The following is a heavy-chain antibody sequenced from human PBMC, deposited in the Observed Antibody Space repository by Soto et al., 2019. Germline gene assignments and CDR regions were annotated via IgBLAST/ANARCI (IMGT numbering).Heavy chain of an antibody. CDR2: ISSSSSYI. Sequence: GGSLRLSCAASGFTFSSYSMNWVRQAPGKGLEWVSSISSSSSYIYYADSVKGRFTISRDNAKNSLYLQMNSLRAEDTAVYYCPRPPGSTSSDYYGMDIWGQGTTVTVSS. CDR1: GFTFSSYS. V-gene: IGHV3-21*01. CDR3: PRPPGSTSSDYYGMDI. J-gene: IGHJ6*02. D-gene: IGHD2-2*01.